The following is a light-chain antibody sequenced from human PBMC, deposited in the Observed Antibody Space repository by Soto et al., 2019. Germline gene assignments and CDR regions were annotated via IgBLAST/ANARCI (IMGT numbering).Light chain of an antibody. Sequence: MTQSPATLSASVVDRITISCRASQSISNRLAWYQQKPGKAPKLLIYDASSLESGVPSRFSGSGSGTEFTLTISSLQPDDFATYYCQQYNSYWTFGQGTKVDI. CDR2: DAS. J-gene: IGKJ1*01. CDR3: QQYNSYWT. CDR1: QSISNR. V-gene: IGKV1-5*01.